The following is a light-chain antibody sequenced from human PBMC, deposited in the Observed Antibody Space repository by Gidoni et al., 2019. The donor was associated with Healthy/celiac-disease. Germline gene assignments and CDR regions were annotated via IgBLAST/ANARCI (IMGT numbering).Light chain of an antibody. J-gene: IGLJ3*02. CDR3: SSYTSSSSLWV. CDR1: SSDVGGYNY. Sequence: QSALTQPASVSEYPGQSITISCTGTSSDVGGYNYVSWYQQHPGKAPKLMIYEVSNRPSGVSNRFSGSKSGNTASLTISGLQAEDEADYYCSSYTSSSSLWVFGGGTKLTVL. V-gene: IGLV2-14*01. CDR2: EVS.